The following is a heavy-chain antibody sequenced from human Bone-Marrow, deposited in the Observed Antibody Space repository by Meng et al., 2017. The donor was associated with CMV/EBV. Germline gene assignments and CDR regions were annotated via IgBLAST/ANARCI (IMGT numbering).Heavy chain of an antibody. CDR2: INPNSGGT. CDR1: GGTFSSYA. Sequence: ASVKVSCKASGGTFSSYAISWVRQAPGQGLEWMGWINPNSGGTNYAQKFQGRVTMTRDTSISTAYMELSRLRSDDTAVYYRARDWIRSRDSSHYYGMDVWGQGTTVTVSS. J-gene: IGHJ6*02. V-gene: IGHV1-2*02. CDR3: ARDWIRSRDSSHYYGMDV. D-gene: IGHD2-2*03.